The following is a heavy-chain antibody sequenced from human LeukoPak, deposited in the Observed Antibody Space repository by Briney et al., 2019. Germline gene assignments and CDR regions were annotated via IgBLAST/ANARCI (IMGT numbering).Heavy chain of an antibody. Sequence: GGSLRLSCAASKFTFSSYAVSWVRQAPGKGLEWVSHISGSGGSTYYADSVKGRFTISRENSKNMVYLQMNSLRAEDTAVYYCVKVQDSSSWFRAFDIWGQGTMVIVSS. J-gene: IGHJ3*02. V-gene: IGHV3-23*01. CDR2: ISGSGGST. D-gene: IGHD6-13*01. CDR1: KFTFSSYA. CDR3: VKVQDSSSWFRAFDI.